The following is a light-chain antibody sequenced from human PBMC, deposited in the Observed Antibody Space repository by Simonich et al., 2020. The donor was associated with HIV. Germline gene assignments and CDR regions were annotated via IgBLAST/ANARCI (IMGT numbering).Light chain of an antibody. CDR3: SSYAGSNNWV. V-gene: IGLV2-8*01. CDR2: EVN. J-gene: IGLJ3*02. Sequence: QSALTQPPSASGSPGQSVTISCTGTSSDVGGYNYGSWYQQHPGKAPKLMIYEVNTRPSGVPDRFSGSKSGNTASLTVSGLQAEDEADYYCSSYAGSNNWVFGGGTKLTVL. CDR1: SSDVGGYNY.